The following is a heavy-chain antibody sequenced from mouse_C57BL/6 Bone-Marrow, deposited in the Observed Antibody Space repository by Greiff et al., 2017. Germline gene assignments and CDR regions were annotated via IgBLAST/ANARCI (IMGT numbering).Heavy chain of an antibody. V-gene: IGHV1-81*01. Sequence: VQLQQSGAELARPGASVKLSCKASGYTFTSYGISWVKQRTGQGLEWIGEISPRSGNTYYKEKFKGKATMTADNSSSTAYLELRSLTSEDSAVYFCARSYYGSPYAMDYWGQGTSVTVSS. J-gene: IGHJ4*01. CDR3: ARSYYGSPYAMDY. CDR2: ISPRSGNT. CDR1: GYTFTSYG. D-gene: IGHD1-1*01.